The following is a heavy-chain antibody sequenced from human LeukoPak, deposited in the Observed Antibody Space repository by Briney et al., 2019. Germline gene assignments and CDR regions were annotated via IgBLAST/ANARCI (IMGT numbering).Heavy chain of an antibody. CDR3: ARVGSYYESDSRFDY. CDR2: IYPGDSDT. D-gene: IGHD1-26*01. CDR1: GYSFTSYW. Sequence: GESLKISCKGSGYSFTSYWIGWVRQMPGKGLEWMGIIYPGDSDTRYSPSFQGQVTISADKSISTAYLQWSSLKASDTAMYYCARVGSYYESDSRFDYWGQGTLVTVSS. J-gene: IGHJ4*02. V-gene: IGHV5-51*01.